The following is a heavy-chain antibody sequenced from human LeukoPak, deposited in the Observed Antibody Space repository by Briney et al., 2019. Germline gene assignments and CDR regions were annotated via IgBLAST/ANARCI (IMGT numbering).Heavy chain of an antibody. V-gene: IGHV3-23*01. CDR3: AKDIFRWSFDY. Sequence: GGSLRLSCAASGFTFSSYAMSWVRQAPGKGLEWVSAISGSGGSTYYADSVRGRFTVSRDTSKSTLLLQMNSLRADDTATYFCAKDIFRWSFDYWAQGVLVTVSS. CDR2: ISGSGGST. J-gene: IGHJ4*02. CDR1: GFTFSSYA. D-gene: IGHD2-21*01.